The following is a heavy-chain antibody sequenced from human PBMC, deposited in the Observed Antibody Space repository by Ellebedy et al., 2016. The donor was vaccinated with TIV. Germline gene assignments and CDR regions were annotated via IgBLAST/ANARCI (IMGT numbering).Heavy chain of an antibody. CDR2: ISGSGGST. Sequence: GESPKISCAASGFTFSNYVMSWVRQAPGKGLEWVSAISGSGGSTYYADSVKGRLTISRDNSKNTLYLQMNSLRAEDTAVYYCANYRYYAASGWGQGTLVTVSS. D-gene: IGHD3-10*01. CDR3: ANYRYYAASG. CDR1: GFTFSNYV. J-gene: IGHJ4*02. V-gene: IGHV3-23*01.